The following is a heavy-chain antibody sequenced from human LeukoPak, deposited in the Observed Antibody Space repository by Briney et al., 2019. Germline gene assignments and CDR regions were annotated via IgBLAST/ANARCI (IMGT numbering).Heavy chain of an antibody. CDR1: GGSISSSSYY. D-gene: IGHD1-26*01. CDR3: ARRVVGATDD. J-gene: IGHJ4*02. V-gene: IGHV4-39*01. Sequence: PSETLSLTCTVSGGSISSSSYYWGWIRQPPGKGLEWIGSIYYSGSTYYNPSLKSRVTISVDTSKNQFSLKLSSVTAADTAVYYCARRVVGATDDWGQGTLVTVSS. CDR2: IYYSGST.